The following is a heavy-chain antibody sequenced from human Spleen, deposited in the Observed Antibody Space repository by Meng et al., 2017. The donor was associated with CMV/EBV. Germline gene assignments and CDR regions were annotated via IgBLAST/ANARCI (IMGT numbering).Heavy chain of an antibody. V-gene: IGHV3-30-3*01. J-gene: IGHJ6*02. CDR2: ISYDGSNK. CDR3: AKVANTMVRGPRTVYPMDV. CDR1: GFTFSSYA. Sequence: GESLKISCAASGFTFSSYAMHWVRQAPGKGLEWVAVISYDGSNKYYADSVKGRFTISRDNSKNTLYLQMSSLRAEDTAVYYCAKVANTMVRGPRTVYPMDVWGQGTTVTVSS. D-gene: IGHD3-10*01.